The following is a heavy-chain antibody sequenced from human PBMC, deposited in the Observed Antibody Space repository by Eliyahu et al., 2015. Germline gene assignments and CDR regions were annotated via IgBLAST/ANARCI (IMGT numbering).Heavy chain of an antibody. CDR1: GFTFSXXW. CDR2: ISSSSSYI. CDR3: ARDRVVVVPAATGVDY. D-gene: IGHD2-2*01. J-gene: IGHJ4*02. Sequence: EVQLVESGGGLVQPGGSLRLSCAXXGFTFSXXWMSWVRQAPGKGLEWVSSISSSSSYIYYADSVKGRFTISRDNAKNSLYLQMNSLRAEDTAVYYCARDRVVVVPAATGVDYWGQGTLVTVSS. V-gene: IGHV3-21*01.